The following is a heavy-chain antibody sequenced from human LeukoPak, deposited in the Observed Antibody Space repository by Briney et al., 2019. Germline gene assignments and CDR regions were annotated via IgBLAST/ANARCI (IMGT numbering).Heavy chain of an antibody. Sequence: GGSLRLSCAASGFTFSSYWMSWVRQAPGKGLEWVANIKQDGSEKYYADSVKGRFTISRDNSKNTLYLQMDSLRAEDTAVYYCAKKGSFIAAAGTDYWGQGTLSPSPQ. CDR3: AKKGSFIAAAGTDY. CDR2: IKQDGSEK. CDR1: GFTFSSYW. V-gene: IGHV3-7*03. D-gene: IGHD6-13*01. J-gene: IGHJ4*02.